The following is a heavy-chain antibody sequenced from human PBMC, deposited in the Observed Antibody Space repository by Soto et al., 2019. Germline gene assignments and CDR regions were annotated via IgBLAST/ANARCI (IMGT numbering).Heavy chain of an antibody. V-gene: IGHV1-69*02. CDR1: GDTFNTYT. J-gene: IGHJ4*02. Sequence: QVQLVQSGAEVKKPGSSVKVSCKVSGDTFNTYTISWVRQAPGQGLEWMGRIIPILAVTTYSLKFQGRLSITADESTSTAYMEVSSLRSEDTAIYYCAARYCSAATCFNPGAYWGQGALVAVSS. D-gene: IGHD2-8*02. CDR2: IIPILAVT. CDR3: AARYCSAATCFNPGAY.